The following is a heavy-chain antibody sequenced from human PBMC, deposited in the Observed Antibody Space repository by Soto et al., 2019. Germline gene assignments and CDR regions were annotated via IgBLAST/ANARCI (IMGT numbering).Heavy chain of an antibody. CDR2: MNPSSGNT. Sequence: ASVKVSCKASRYTFTSYDINWVRQATEQGLEWMGWMNPSSGNTGYAQKFQGRFTMTRNTSISTAYMELSSLRSEDTAVYYCARGQEVAGGYYYYYGMDVWGQGTTVTVSS. V-gene: IGHV1-8*01. J-gene: IGHJ6*02. CDR1: RYTFTSYD. D-gene: IGHD6-19*01. CDR3: ARGQEVAGGYYYYYGMDV.